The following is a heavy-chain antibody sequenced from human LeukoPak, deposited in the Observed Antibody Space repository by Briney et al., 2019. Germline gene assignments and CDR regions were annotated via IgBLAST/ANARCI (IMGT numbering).Heavy chain of an antibody. D-gene: IGHD4-17*01. Sequence: GGSLRLSCAASGFTFSSYSMNWVRQAPGKGLEWVSSISSSSSYIYYADSVKGRFTISRDISKNTIYLQMNSLRAEDTALYYCARDYGDPRYYGMDVWGQGTTVTVSS. J-gene: IGHJ6*02. CDR2: ISSSSSYI. CDR1: GFTFSSYS. CDR3: ARDYGDPRYYGMDV. V-gene: IGHV3-21*04.